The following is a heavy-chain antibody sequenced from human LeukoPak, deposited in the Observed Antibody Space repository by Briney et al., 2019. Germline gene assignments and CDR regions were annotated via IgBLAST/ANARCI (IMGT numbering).Heavy chain of an antibody. CDR3: ARRPVLLWFGELSGYFDY. CDR2: IYYSGST. Sequence: PSETLSLTCTVSGGSISSSSYYWGWIRQPPGKGLEWIGIIYYSGSTYYNPSLKSRVTISVDTSKNQFSLKLSSVTAADTAVYYCARRPVLLWFGELSGYFDYWGQGTLVTVSS. CDR1: GGSISSSSYY. J-gene: IGHJ4*02. D-gene: IGHD3-10*01. V-gene: IGHV4-39*01.